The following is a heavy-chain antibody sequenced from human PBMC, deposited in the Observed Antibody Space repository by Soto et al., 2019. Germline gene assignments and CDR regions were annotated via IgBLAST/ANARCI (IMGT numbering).Heavy chain of an antibody. D-gene: IGHD2-15*01. V-gene: IGHV1-2*04. CDR3: ARDEGGLYCSGGSCFAYDI. Sequence: ASVKVSCKASGYTFTGYYMHWVRQAPGQGLEWMGWINPNSGGTNYAQKFQGWVTMTRDTSISTAYMELSRLRSDDTAVYYCARDEGGLYCSGGSCFAYDIWGQGTMVTVSS. CDR1: GYTFTGYY. J-gene: IGHJ3*02. CDR2: INPNSGGT.